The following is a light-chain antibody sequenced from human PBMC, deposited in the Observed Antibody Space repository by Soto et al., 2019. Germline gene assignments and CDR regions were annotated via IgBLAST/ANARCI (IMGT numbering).Light chain of an antibody. CDR3: SSYTSSSTPV. CDR2: EVS. Sequence: QSALTQPASVSGSPGQSITISCTGTSSDVGGYNYVSWYQQHPGKAPKLMIYEVSNRPSGVCNLFSGSKSGNTASLTIYGLQAEDEADYYCSSYTSSSTPVFGGGTKLTVL. V-gene: IGLV2-14*01. CDR1: SSDVGGYNY. J-gene: IGLJ3*02.